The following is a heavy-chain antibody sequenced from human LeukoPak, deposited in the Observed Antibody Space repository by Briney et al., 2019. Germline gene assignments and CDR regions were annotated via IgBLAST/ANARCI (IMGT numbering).Heavy chain of an antibody. J-gene: IGHJ4*02. D-gene: IGHD1-7*01. CDR1: GFTFSDYA. V-gene: IGHV3-30-3*01. Sequence: AGGSLRLSCAASGFTFSDYAMHWVRQAPGKGLEWVAVISKDGSDKYYPGSVRGRLTISRDNSKNTIYLQMDSLRAEDTAIYYCARDYWWNYDYWGQGTLVTVSS. CDR2: ISKDGSDK. CDR3: ARDYWWNYDY.